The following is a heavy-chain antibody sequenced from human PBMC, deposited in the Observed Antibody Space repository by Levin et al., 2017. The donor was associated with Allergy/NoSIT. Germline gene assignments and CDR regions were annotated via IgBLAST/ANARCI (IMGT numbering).Heavy chain of an antibody. Sequence: SETLSLTCAVYGGSFSGYYWSWIRQPPGKGLEWIGEINHSGSTNYNPSLKSRVTISVDTSKNQFSLKLSSVTAADTAVYYCARARLIRRITIFGVVSGGGMDVWGQGTTVTVSS. V-gene: IGHV4-34*01. J-gene: IGHJ6*02. CDR3: ARARLIRRITIFGVVSGGGMDV. CDR2: INHSGST. CDR1: GGSFSGYY. D-gene: IGHD3-3*01.